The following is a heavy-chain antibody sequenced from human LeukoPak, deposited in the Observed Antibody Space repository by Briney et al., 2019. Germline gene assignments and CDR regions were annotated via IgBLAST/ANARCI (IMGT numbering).Heavy chain of an antibody. Sequence: SVTVSCKASGGTFSSYAISWVRQAPGQGLEWMGGIIPIFGTANYAQKFQGRVTITTDESTSTAYMELSSLRSEDTAVYYCARTDSGSYYTHFDYWGQGTLVTVSS. CDR2: IIPIFGTA. CDR3: ARTDSGSYYTHFDY. D-gene: IGHD1-26*01. CDR1: GGTFSSYA. J-gene: IGHJ4*02. V-gene: IGHV1-69*05.